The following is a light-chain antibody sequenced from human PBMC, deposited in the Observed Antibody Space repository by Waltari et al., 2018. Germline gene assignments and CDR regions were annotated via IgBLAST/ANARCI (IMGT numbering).Light chain of an antibody. CDR3: MQALATPG. CDR2: LGS. CDR1: QSLMRNGDNY. V-gene: IGKV2-28*01. J-gene: IGKJ3*01. Sequence: ETVVTQYPLSLSVSPGEPASIPCRSIQSLMRNGDNYLDWYLQRPGQSPQRLIYLGSNRASGVPDRFSGSGSGTDFTLKISAVEGDDVGVYYCMQALATPGFGPGTKVELK.